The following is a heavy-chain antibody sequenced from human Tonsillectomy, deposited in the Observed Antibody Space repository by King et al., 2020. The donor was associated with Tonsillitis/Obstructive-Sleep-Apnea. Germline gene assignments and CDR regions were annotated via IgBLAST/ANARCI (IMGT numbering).Heavy chain of an antibody. D-gene: IGHD2-8*02. J-gene: IGHJ6*03. CDR1: GGSFSGCY. CDR3: ARGPLLGHYYYYMDV. CDR2: INYSGRT. V-gene: IGHV4-34*01. Sequence: VQLQQWGAGLLKPSETLSLTCAVYGGSFSGCYWSWIRQPPGKGLEWIGEINYSGRTNYKPSLKSRVTTSVDTSKNQFSLKLRSVTAADTAVYYCARGPLLGHYYYYMDVWGKGTTVTVSS.